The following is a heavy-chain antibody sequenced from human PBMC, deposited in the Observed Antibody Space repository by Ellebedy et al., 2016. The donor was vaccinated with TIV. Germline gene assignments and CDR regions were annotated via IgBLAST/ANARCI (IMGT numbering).Heavy chain of an antibody. J-gene: IGHJ4*02. CDR3: ARALGDTALDY. Sequence: GESLKISXAASGFTFSSYGMHWVRQAPGKGLEWVAVIWYDGSNKYYADSAKGRFTISRENAKNSLYLQMNSLRAGDTAVYYCARALGDTALDYWGQGTLVTVSS. V-gene: IGHV3-33*01. D-gene: IGHD3-10*01. CDR1: GFTFSSYG. CDR2: IWYDGSNK.